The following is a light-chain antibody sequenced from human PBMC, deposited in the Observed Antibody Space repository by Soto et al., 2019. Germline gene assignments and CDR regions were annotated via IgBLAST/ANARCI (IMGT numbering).Light chain of an antibody. CDR1: QNIRTW. CDR3: QQYHSFSIT. CDR2: DSS. Sequence: DIQVTQSPSSLSASVGDRVTITCRASQNIRTWLAWYQQRPGRAPRLLIYDSSSLESGVPSKFSGSGSGTECSLTIGTLQPDDFAIYYCQQYHSFSITFGKGTRLEI. V-gene: IGKV1-5*01. J-gene: IGKJ5*01.